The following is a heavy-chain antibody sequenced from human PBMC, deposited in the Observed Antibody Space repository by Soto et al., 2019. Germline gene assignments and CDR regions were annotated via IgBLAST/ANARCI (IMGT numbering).Heavy chain of an antibody. J-gene: IGHJ4*02. CDR3: ARSHGSGSDFDY. CDR2: IYYSGST. V-gene: IGHV4-31*03. CDR1: GGSISSGGYY. D-gene: IGHD3-10*01. Sequence: SKTLSLTCTVSGGSISSGGYYWSWIRQHPGKGLEWIGYIYYSGSTYYNPSLKSRVTISVDTSKNQFSLKLSSVTAADTAVYYVARSHGSGSDFDYWGQVTLVTVSP.